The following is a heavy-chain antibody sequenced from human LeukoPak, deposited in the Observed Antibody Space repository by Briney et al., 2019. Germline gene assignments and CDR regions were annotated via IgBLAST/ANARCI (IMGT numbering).Heavy chain of an antibody. J-gene: IGHJ6*02. CDR2: IIPILGIA. D-gene: IGHD3-22*01. V-gene: IGHV1-69*04. Sequence: ASVKVSCKASGGSFSSYAISWVRQAPGQGLEWMGRIIPILGIANYAQKFQGRVTITADKSTSTAYMELSSLRSEDTAVYYCARAEWGRIVVALGGMDVWGQGTTVTVSS. CDR3: ARAEWGRIVVALGGMDV. CDR1: GGSFSSYA.